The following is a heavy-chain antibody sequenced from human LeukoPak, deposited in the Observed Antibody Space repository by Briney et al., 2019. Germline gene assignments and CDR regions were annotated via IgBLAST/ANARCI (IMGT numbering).Heavy chain of an antibody. D-gene: IGHD4-17*01. CDR1: GDSISSWSYY. V-gene: IGHV4-39*02. CDR2: IHSSGST. CDR3: ANSLGGDYGWFGGQFGL. J-gene: IGHJ2*01. Sequence: PSETLSLTCTVSGDSISSWSYYWAWLRQAPVKGLEWIGSIHSSGSTYYNPSLKSRLTLSVDTSKNLFSLRLISVTAADTAVYYCANSLGGDYGWFGGQFGLWGRGTLVTVSS.